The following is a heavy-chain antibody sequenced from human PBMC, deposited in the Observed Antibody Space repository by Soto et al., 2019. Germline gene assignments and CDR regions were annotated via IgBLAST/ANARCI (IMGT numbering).Heavy chain of an antibody. D-gene: IGHD3-22*01. CDR1: GGSISSGGYS. J-gene: IGHJ4*02. CDR3: ARDTRYDSSGYYYFDY. Sequence: PSETLSLTCAVSGGSISSGGYSWSWIRQPPGKGLEWIGYIYQSGSTYYNPSLKSRVTISVDRSKNQFALKLSSVTAADTAVYYCARDTRYDSSGYYYFDYWGQGTLVTVSS. V-gene: IGHV4-30-2*01. CDR2: IYQSGST.